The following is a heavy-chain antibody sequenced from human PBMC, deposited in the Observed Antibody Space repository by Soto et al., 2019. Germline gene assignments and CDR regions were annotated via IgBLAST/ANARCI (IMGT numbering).Heavy chain of an antibody. CDR3: AKNYLAYSFQTFFDY. V-gene: IGHV3-23*01. D-gene: IGHD1-7*01. J-gene: IGHJ4*02. CDR1: GFTFSSYA. Sequence: SGGSLRLSCAASGFTFSSYAMSWVRQAPGKGLEWVSAISGSGGSTYYADSVKGRFTISRDNSKNTLYLQMNSLRAEDTAVYYCAKNYLAYSFQTFFDYRGQGSLVTVSS. CDR2: ISGSGGST.